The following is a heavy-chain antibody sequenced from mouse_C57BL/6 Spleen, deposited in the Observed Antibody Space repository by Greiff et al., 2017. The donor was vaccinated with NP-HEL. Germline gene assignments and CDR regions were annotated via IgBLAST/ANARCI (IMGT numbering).Heavy chain of an antibody. D-gene: IGHD2-2*01. CDR1: GYTFTSYW. V-gene: IGHV1-61*01. Sequence: QVQLQQPGAELVRPGSSVKLSCKASGYTFTSYWMGWVKQRPGQGLEWIGNIYPSDSETHYNQKFKDKATLTVDKSSSTAYMQLSSLTSEDSAVYYCAAMVTTRDFDYWGQGTTLTVSS. CDR2: IYPSDSET. J-gene: IGHJ2*01. CDR3: AAMVTTRDFDY.